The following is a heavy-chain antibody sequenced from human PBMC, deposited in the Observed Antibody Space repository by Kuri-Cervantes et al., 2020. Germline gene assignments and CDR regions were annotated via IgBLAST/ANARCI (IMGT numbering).Heavy chain of an antibody. CDR3: ACSSGH. D-gene: IGHD3-10*02. CDR2: INTDGSTT. Sequence: GESLKISCAASGHAFSKYWMRWVRQAPGKGLEWVSRINTDGSTTTYADAVKGRFTISRDNAKNTLYVQMNSLRAEDTGVYYCACSSGHWGQGTLVTVSS. CDR1: GHAFSKYW. V-gene: IGHV3-74*01. J-gene: IGHJ4*02.